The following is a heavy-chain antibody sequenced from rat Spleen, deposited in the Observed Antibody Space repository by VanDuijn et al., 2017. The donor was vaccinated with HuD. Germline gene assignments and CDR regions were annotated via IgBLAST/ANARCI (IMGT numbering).Heavy chain of an antibody. D-gene: IGHD3-4*01. Sequence: EVQLEESGGGLVQPGRSLKLSCAASGFTFSSFPMAWVRQAPKKGLEWVASISVRGGSTYYRDSVKGRFTLSRENSKSTLYLQMDSLRSEDTATYYCAREAEKPFHYFDYWGQGVMVTVSS. CDR3: AREAEKPFHYFDY. J-gene: IGHJ2*01. CDR2: ISVRGGST. CDR1: GFTFSSFP. V-gene: IGHV5-46*01.